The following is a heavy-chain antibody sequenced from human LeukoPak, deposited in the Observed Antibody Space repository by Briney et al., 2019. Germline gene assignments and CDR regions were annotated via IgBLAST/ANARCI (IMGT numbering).Heavy chain of an antibody. CDR3: ARATYYDFWSGYYENYYYYYGMDV. CDR1: GGSFSGYY. CDR2: IYYSGST. Sequence: PSETLSLTCAVYGGSFSGYYWSWIRQPPGKGLEWIGYIYYSGSTNYNPSLKNRVTISVDTSKNQFSLKLSSVTAADAAVYYCARATYYDFWSGYYENYYYYYGMDVWGQGTTVTVSS. J-gene: IGHJ6*02. D-gene: IGHD3-3*01. V-gene: IGHV4-59*01.